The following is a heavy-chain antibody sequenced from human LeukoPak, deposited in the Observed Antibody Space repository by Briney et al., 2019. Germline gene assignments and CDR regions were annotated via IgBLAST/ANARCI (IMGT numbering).Heavy chain of an antibody. D-gene: IGHD1-26*01. V-gene: IGHV3-21*01. J-gene: IGHJ1*01. CDR1: GFTFSSYI. CDR2: ISSSSNYI. CDR3: ARALEPYSVNYPEGCFQH. Sequence: GGSLRLSCAASGFTFSSYIMNWVRQAPGKGLEWVSSISSSSNYIYYADSVKGRFTISRDDAKNSLYLQMNSLRAEDTAVYYCARALEPYSVNYPEGCFQHWGQGTLVTVSS.